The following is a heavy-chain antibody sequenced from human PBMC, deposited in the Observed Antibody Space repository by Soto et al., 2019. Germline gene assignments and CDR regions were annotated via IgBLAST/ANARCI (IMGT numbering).Heavy chain of an antibody. J-gene: IGHJ4*02. CDR2: ISSSSSYI. CDR3: ARVTGTDRYFDY. D-gene: IGHD7-27*01. Sequence: GGSLRLSCAASGFTFSSYSMNWVGQAPGKGLEWVSSISSSSSYIYYADSVKGRFTISRDSAENSLYLQMNSLRAEDTAVYFCARVTGTDRYFDYWGQGTLVTVSS. CDR1: GFTFSSYS. V-gene: IGHV3-21*01.